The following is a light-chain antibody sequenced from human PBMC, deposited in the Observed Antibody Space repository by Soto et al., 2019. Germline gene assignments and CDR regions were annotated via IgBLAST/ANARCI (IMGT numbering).Light chain of an antibody. V-gene: IGKV1-5*03. J-gene: IGKJ4*01. Sequence: DIQMTQFPSTLSASVGDRVTITCRASQSISSWVAWYQQKTGKAPKLLIYKTSILETGVPSRFSGSGSGAEFTLTISSLQPDDFATYYCQQYASYSSLIFGGGTKVEIK. CDR2: KTS. CDR3: QQYASYSSLI. CDR1: QSISSW.